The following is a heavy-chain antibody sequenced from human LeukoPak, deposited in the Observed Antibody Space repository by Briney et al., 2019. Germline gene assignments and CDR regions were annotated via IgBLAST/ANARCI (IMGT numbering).Heavy chain of an antibody. J-gene: IGHJ4*02. CDR2: IIPIFGTA. D-gene: IGHD2-2*01. V-gene: IGHV1-69*01. CDR1: GGTFISYA. Sequence: SVKVSCKASGGTFISYAISWVRQAPGQGLEWMGGIIPIFGTANYAQKFQGRVTITADESTSTAYMELSSLRSEDTAVYYCARVGYCSSTSCYSYFDYWGQGTLVTVSS. CDR3: ARVGYCSSTSCYSYFDY.